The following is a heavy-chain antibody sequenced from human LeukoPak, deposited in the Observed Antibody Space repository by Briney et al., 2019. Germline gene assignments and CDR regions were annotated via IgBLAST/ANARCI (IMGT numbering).Heavy chain of an antibody. D-gene: IGHD2-15*01. CDR1: GFIFSSHG. Sequence: GGSLRLSCAASGFIFSSHGMNWVRQAPGKGLEWVSGVSPSGDITYYADSVKGRFTISRDNSKNRVYLQMDSLRFEDAAVYYCAKSRLVVVASWFDPWGQGTLVTVSS. CDR2: VSPSGDIT. J-gene: IGHJ5*02. CDR3: AKSRLVVVASWFDP. V-gene: IGHV3-23*01.